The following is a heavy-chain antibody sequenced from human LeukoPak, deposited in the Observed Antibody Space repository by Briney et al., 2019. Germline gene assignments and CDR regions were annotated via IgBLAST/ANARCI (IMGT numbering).Heavy chain of an antibody. CDR2: ISYDGSTK. D-gene: IGHD1-26*01. CDR3: ARERSTPGIVGARYWFDP. J-gene: IGHJ5*02. CDR1: GFTFSSYA. Sequence: PGESLRLSCAASGFTFSSYAMHWVRQAPGKGLEWVAVISYDGSTKYYADSVKGRFTISRDNSKNTLYLQMNSLRSEDTAVYYCARERSTPGIVGARYWFDPWGQGTLVTVSS. V-gene: IGHV3-30-3*01.